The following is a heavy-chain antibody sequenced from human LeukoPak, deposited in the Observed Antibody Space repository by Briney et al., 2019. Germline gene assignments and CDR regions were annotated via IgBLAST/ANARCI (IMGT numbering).Heavy chain of an antibody. D-gene: IGHD2-2*02. CDR3: ARDSHCSSTSCYTSNDY. Sequence: GGSLRLSCAASGFTFDDYAMHWVRQAPGKGLEWVSSISSSSSYIYYADSVKGRFTISRDNAKNSLYLQMNSLRAEDTAVYYCARDSHCSSTSCYTSNDYWGQGTLVTVSS. CDR1: GFTFDDYA. CDR2: ISSSSSYI. V-gene: IGHV3-21*01. J-gene: IGHJ4*02.